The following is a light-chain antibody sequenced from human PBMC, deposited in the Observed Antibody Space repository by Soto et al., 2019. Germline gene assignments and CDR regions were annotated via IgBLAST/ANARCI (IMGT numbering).Light chain of an antibody. CDR1: QSVSNNY. CDR3: QQYGNSPRT. Sequence: EIVLTQSPGTLSLSPGERATLSCRASQSVSNNYLAWFKQTPGQAPRLRIYDTSRRATGIPDRFSGSGSGTDFTFTISRLEPEDSAMYYCQQYGNSPRTFGQGTKVEIK. V-gene: IGKV3-20*01. CDR2: DTS. J-gene: IGKJ1*01.